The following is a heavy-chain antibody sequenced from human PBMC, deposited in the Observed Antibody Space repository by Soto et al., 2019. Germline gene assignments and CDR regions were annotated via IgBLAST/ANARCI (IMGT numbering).Heavy chain of an antibody. J-gene: IGHJ4*02. CDR1: GFTFSSYG. V-gene: IGHV3-30*18. CDR3: AKDLGPGYCSGGSCDLGTSDY. Sequence: GGSLRLSCAASGFTFSSYGMHWVRQAPVKGLEWVAVISYDGSNKYYADSVKGRFTISRDNSKNTLYLQMNSLRAEDTAVYYCAKDLGPGYCSGGSCDLGTSDYWGQGTLVTVSS. CDR2: ISYDGSNK. D-gene: IGHD2-15*01.